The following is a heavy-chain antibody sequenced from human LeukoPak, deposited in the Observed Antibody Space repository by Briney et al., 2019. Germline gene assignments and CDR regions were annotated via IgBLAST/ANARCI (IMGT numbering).Heavy chain of an antibody. D-gene: IGHD1-1*01. CDR1: GFTFGNYG. CDR2: ISDSGGKT. J-gene: IGHJ4*02. CDR3: ATRPGYRAFDY. V-gene: IGHV3-23*01. Sequence: GGSLRLSCAASGFTFGNYGMNWVRQAPGKGLEWVSVISDSGGKTHYADSVKGRFTISRDNSKNTLYLQMNSLRLEDTAVYYCATRPGYRAFDYWGQRTLVTVSS.